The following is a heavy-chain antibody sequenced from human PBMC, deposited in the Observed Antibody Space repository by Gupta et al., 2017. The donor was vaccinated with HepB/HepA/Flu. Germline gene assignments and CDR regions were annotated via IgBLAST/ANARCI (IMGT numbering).Heavy chain of an antibody. V-gene: IGHV3-33*01. J-gene: IGHJ4*02. Sequence: QVQLVESGGGVVQPGRSLRLSCAASGFTFSSYGMHWVRQAPGKGLEWVAVIWYDGSNKYYADSVKGRFTIARDKSKNSLYLQMNSLRAEDTAVYYCARDGPPRVNGSSTSCYLGFDYWGQGTLVTVSS. CDR1: GFTFSSYG. CDR3: ARDGPPRVNGSSTSCYLGFDY. D-gene: IGHD2-2*01. CDR2: IWYDGSNK.